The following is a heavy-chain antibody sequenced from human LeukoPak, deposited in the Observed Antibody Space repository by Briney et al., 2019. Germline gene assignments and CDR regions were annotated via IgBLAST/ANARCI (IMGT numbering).Heavy chain of an antibody. J-gene: IGHJ3*01. CDR1: GFTFSHYW. V-gene: IGHV3-7*01. CDR2: LNQDGSVQ. D-gene: IGHD3-10*02. CDR3: ARDHHVADV. Sequence: GGSLRLSCEASGFTFSHYWMTWYRQAPGKGLEWVANLNQDGSVQAYGDSVRGRFTISRDNAKNSVYIQMSSLRVEDTAMYYFARDHHVADVWGQGPMVTVSS.